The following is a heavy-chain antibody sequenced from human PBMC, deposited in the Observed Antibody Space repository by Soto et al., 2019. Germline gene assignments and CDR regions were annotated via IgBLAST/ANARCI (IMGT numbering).Heavy chain of an antibody. CDR3: ARTVGAAYYFDF. Sequence: SETLSLTCTVSGDSMSKYYWSWIRQPAGKGLEWIGRIYTSGSTNYNPSLKSRVNMSIDTSNNHFSLNLKSVTAADAAVYYCARTVGAAYYFDFWGQGALVTVS. CDR2: IYTSGST. V-gene: IGHV4-4*07. D-gene: IGHD1-26*01. J-gene: IGHJ4*02. CDR1: GDSMSKYY.